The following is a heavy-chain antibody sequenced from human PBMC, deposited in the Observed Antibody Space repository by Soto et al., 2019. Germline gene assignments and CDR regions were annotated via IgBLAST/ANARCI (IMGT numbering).Heavy chain of an antibody. CDR1: GFTFSSYA. J-gene: IGHJ1*01. Sequence: GGSLRLSCAASGFTFSSYAMSWVRQAPGKGLEWVSGISGSGDSTYYADSVKGRFTISRDNSKNTLYLQMNSLRAEDTDVYYCAKGVPGIAVAGTGYFQHWGQGTLVTVSS. CDR3: AKGVPGIAVAGTGYFQH. D-gene: IGHD6-19*01. CDR2: ISGSGDST. V-gene: IGHV3-23*01.